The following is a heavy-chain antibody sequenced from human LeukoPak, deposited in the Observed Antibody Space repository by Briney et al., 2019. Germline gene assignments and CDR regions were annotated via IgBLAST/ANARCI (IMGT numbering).Heavy chain of an antibody. CDR3: ARRRREICGVVNRYYMDV. CDR1: GFTFSSYA. Sequence: GSLRLSCAASGFTFSSYAMSWVRPAPGKGLEWGSAIRGSGGSTYYADSVKGRFTISRDNSKNTLYLQMNSLRADDTAVYYCARRRREICGVVNRYYMDVWGKGTTVTVSS. J-gene: IGHJ6*03. D-gene: IGHD3-3*01. V-gene: IGHV3-23*01. CDR2: IRGSGGST.